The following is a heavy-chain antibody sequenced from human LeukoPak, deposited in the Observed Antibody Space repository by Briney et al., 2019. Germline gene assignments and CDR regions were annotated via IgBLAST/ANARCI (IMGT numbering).Heavy chain of an antibody. CDR1: GFTFSSYG. Sequence: GGSLRLSCAASGFTFSSYGIHWVRQAPGKGLEWVAFIRYDGSNKYYADSVKGRFTISRDNSKNTLYLQMHSLRAEDTAVYYCARDRFYYGSGFDPWGQGTLVTVSS. V-gene: IGHV3-30*02. D-gene: IGHD3-10*01. CDR3: ARDRFYYGSGFDP. CDR2: IRYDGSNK. J-gene: IGHJ5*02.